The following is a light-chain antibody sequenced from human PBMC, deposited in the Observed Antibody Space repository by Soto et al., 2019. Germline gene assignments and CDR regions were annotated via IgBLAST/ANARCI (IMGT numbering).Light chain of an antibody. Sequence: QSVLTQPRSVSGSPGQSVTISCTGTSSDVGGYNYVSWYQHHPGKAPKLMTYDVSKRPSGVPDRFSGSKSGNTASLTISGLRAEDEADYYCCSYAGSYTLVFGGGTKVTVL. CDR2: DVS. V-gene: IGLV2-11*01. J-gene: IGLJ2*01. CDR3: CSYAGSYTLV. CDR1: SSDVGGYNY.